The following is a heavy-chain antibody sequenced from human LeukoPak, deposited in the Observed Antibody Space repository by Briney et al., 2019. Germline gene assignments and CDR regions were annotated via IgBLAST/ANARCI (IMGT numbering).Heavy chain of an antibody. V-gene: IGHV4-38-2*02. D-gene: IGHD3-3*02. CDR1: GYSISSGYY. CDR2: IYHSGST. CDR3: ARGVDSMGWFDP. J-gene: IGHJ5*02. Sequence: SETLSLTCTVSGYSISSGYYWGWIRQPPGKGLEWIGSIYHSGSTYYNPSLKSRVTISVDTSKNQFSLKLSSVTAADTAVYYCARGVDSMGWFDPWGQGTLVTVSS.